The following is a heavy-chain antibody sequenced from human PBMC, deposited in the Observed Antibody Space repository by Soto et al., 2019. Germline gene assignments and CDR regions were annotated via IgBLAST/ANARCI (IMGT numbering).Heavy chain of an antibody. CDR1: GGTFSRSA. CDR2: IIPILDSA. Sequence: SVKVSCKASGGTFSRSAISWVRQAPGQGLEWMGGIIPILDSATYAQKFQGRLTITADESTSTAYLELTSLKSDDTAVYYCARDMSSEYWGQGTTVTVSS. J-gene: IGHJ6*02. V-gene: IGHV1-69*13. CDR3: ARDMSSEY. D-gene: IGHD3-10*02.